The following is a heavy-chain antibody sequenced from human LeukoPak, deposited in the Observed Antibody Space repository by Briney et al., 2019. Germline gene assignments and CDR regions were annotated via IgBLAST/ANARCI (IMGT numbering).Heavy chain of an antibody. CDR1: GGSISSYY. CDR2: IYYSGST. Sequence: PSETLSLTCTVSGGSISSYYWSWIRQPPGKRLEWIGHIYYSGSTNYNPSLKSRVTISVDTSKNQFSLKLSSVTAADTAVYYCERHQYSSGGPWFDPWGQGTLVTVSS. D-gene: IGHD6-19*01. V-gene: IGHV4-59*08. J-gene: IGHJ5*02. CDR3: ERHQYSSGGPWFDP.